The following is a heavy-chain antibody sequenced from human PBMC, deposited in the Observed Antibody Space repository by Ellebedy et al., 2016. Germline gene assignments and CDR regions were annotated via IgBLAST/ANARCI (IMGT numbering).Heavy chain of an antibody. CDR2: IKQDGSEK. CDR1: GFTFSSYW. D-gene: IGHD4-23*01. CDR3: ARVYGGNSDRYFDL. J-gene: IGHJ2*01. Sequence: GGSLRLXCAASGFTFSSYWMSWVRQAPGKGLEWVANIKQDGSEKYYVDSVKGRFTISRDNAKNSLYLQMNSLRAEDTAVYYCARVYGGNSDRYFDLWGRGTLVTVSS. V-gene: IGHV3-7*04.